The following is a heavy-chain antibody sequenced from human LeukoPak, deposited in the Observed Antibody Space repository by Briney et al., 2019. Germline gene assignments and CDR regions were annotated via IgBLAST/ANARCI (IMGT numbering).Heavy chain of an antibody. Sequence: PGGSLRLSCAASGFSFSSYGIHWVRQAPGKGLEWVAFINYNGNNKYYADSVKGRFTISRDNSKNTVYLGMNSLRDGDTAVYYCARDRDTRSYYILYWGQGTLVTVSS. CDR2: INYNGNNK. D-gene: IGHD3-10*01. CDR1: GFSFSSYG. V-gene: IGHV3-30*02. J-gene: IGHJ4*02. CDR3: ARDRDTRSYYILY.